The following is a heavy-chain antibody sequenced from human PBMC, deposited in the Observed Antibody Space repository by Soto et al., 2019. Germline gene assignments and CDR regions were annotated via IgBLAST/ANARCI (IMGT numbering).Heavy chain of an antibody. Sequence: QLQLQESGPGLVKPSETLSLTCTVSGGSISSSSYYWGWIRQPPGKGLEWIGSIYYSGSTYYNPSLKSRVTICVDTSKNQFSLKLSSVTAADTSVYYCARLSSDYGDYYFDYWGQGTLVTVSS. D-gene: IGHD4-17*01. CDR2: IYYSGST. CDR1: GGSISSSSYY. J-gene: IGHJ4*02. CDR3: ARLSSDYGDYYFDY. V-gene: IGHV4-39*01.